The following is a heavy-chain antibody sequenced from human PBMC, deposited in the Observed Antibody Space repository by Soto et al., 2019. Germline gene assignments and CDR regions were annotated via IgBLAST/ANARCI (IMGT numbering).Heavy chain of an antibody. CDR1: GFTFSSYG. CDR2: ISYDGSNK. CDR3: AKVVMGYYYYMDV. Sequence: GESLKISCAASGFTFSSYGMHWVRQAPGKGLEWVAVISYDGSNKYYADSVKGRFTISRDNSKNTLYLQMNSLRAEDTAVYYCAKVVMGYYYYMDVWGKGTTVTVSS. V-gene: IGHV3-30*18. J-gene: IGHJ6*03.